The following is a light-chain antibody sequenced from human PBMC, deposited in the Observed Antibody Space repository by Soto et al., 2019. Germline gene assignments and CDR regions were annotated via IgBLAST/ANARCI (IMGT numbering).Light chain of an antibody. CDR1: QSVSSY. CDR2: DAS. CDR3: QQRSNWPLT. J-gene: IGKJ4*01. V-gene: IGKV3-11*01. Sequence: EIVLTQSPATLSLSPGERATLSCRASQSVSSYLAWYQQKPGQAPRLLIYDASNRATGIPARFSGSGSGTDFTLTIGSLEPEDFVVYYCQQRSNWPLTFGGGTKVDI.